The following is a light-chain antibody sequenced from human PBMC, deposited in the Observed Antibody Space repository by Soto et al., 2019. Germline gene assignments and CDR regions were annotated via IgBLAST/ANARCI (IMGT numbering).Light chain of an antibody. Sequence: EIVFTQSPGTLSLSPGERATLSCRASQSVSARQLAWYQQKPGQAPRLLSYDISIRAAGIPDRFSGSGSGTDFTLTISSLETEDFAVYYCQQRSNWPITFGQGTRLEIK. CDR1: QSVSARQ. CDR3: QQRSNWPIT. J-gene: IGKJ5*01. V-gene: IGKV3D-20*02. CDR2: DIS.